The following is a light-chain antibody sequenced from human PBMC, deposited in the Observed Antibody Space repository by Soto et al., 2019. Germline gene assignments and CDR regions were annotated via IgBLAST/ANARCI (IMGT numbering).Light chain of an antibody. Sequence: DIPMTQSPSTLSASVGDRVTITCRASQSISSWLAWYQQKPGKAPKLMIYDASSLEIGVPLRFSVSGSGTEFTLTISSLQPDDFATYYCQQYNSYSLTVGGGTKVEIK. V-gene: IGKV1-5*01. CDR1: QSISSW. J-gene: IGKJ4*01. CDR2: DAS. CDR3: QQYNSYSLT.